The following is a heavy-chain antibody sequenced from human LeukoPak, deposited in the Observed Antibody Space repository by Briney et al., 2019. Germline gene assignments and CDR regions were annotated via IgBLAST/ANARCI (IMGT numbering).Heavy chain of an antibody. V-gene: IGHV3-66*01. CDR1: GFTVSSNY. Sequence: GGSLRLSCAASGFTVSSNYMSWVRQAPGKGVEWVSVIYSGGSTYYADSVKGRFTISRDNSKNTLYLQMNSLRAEDTAVYYCARDSSAGLVLGRYYYYGMDVWGQGTTVTVSS. CDR2: IYSGGST. J-gene: IGHJ6*02. D-gene: IGHD6-19*01. CDR3: ARDSSAGLVLGRYYYYGMDV.